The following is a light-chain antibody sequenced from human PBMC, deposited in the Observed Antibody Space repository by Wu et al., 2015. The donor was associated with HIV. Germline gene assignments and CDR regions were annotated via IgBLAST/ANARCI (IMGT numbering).Light chain of an antibody. CDR1: QSISIY. Sequence: DIQMTQSPSSLSASVGDRVSITCRASQSISIYLNWYQHKPGKAPKLLIYDASSSQSGVPSRFSGSGFGTEFTLSISSLQPEDFATYYCQQSYSTPFAFGPGTRV. J-gene: IGKJ3*01. V-gene: IGKV1-39*01. CDR2: DAS. CDR3: QQSYSTPFA.